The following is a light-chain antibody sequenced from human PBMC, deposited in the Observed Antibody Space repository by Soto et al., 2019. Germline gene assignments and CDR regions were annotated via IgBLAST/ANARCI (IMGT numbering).Light chain of an antibody. V-gene: IGKV1-13*02. Sequence: AIQLTQSPSSLSASVGDSVAITCRASQGISNDLAWYQQKPGKAPQLLLYDASTLETGVPSRFSGSGSGTDFTLTISSLQPEDFGSYYCQQCNCHHPLTFGGGTKVEI. J-gene: IGKJ4*01. CDR1: QGISND. CDR2: DAS. CDR3: QQCNCHHPLT.